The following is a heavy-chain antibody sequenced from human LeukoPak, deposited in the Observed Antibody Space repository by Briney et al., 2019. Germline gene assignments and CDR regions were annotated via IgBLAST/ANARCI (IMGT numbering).Heavy chain of an antibody. Sequence: GASVKVSCKASGYTFTSYDINWVRQATGQGLEWMGWMNPNSGNTGYAQKFQGRVTMTRNTSISTAYMELSSLRSEDTAVYYCARGVLIWFGGLDWFDPWGQGTLVTVSS. V-gene: IGHV1-8*01. J-gene: IGHJ5*02. CDR1: GYTFTSYD. CDR3: ARGVLIWFGGLDWFDP. D-gene: IGHD3-10*01. CDR2: MNPNSGNT.